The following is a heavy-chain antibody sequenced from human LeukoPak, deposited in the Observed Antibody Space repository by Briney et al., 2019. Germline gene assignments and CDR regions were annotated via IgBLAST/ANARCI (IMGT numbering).Heavy chain of an antibody. CDR2: ISWNGGSI. J-gene: IGHJ3*02. Sequence: PGGSLRLSGAASGFTFIIYAMHWVRQAPGKGLEWVAGISWNGGSIGYAGSVKGRFTISRDNAKNSLYLQMDSLRAEDTALYYCAKDRDGYNWNAFDIWGQGTMVTVSA. D-gene: IGHD5-24*01. CDR3: AKDRDGYNWNAFDI. V-gene: IGHV3-9*01. CDR1: GFTFIIYA.